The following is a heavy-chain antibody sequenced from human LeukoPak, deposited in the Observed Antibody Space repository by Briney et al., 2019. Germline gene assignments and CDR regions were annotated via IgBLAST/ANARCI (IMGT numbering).Heavy chain of an antibody. J-gene: IGHJ4*02. D-gene: IGHD3-22*01. Sequence: GGSLRLSCAASGFTFSSYAMHWVRQAPGKGLEWVAYISHSSGTIYYADSVKGRFTISRDNARNSLYLQMNSLRAEDTAVYYCARDASYDSSGHYWFDYWGQGTLVTVSS. CDR1: GFTFSSYA. CDR2: ISHSSGTI. V-gene: IGHV3-48*04. CDR3: ARDASYDSSGHYWFDY.